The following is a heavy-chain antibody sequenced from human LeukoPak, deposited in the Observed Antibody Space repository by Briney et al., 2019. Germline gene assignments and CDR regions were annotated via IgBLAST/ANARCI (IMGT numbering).Heavy chain of an antibody. CDR2: ISSSGSTK. D-gene: IGHD6-19*01. V-gene: IGHV3-48*01. CDR3: AKSSRYGTGWYGKIDY. CDR1: GITFSSYS. Sequence: GGSLRLSCGASGITFSSYSMNWVRQAPGKGLEWVSYISSSGSTKYYADSVKGRFTISRDNARNSLYLQMNSLRADDTAVYYCAKSSRYGTGWYGKIDYWGQGTLVTVSS. J-gene: IGHJ4*02.